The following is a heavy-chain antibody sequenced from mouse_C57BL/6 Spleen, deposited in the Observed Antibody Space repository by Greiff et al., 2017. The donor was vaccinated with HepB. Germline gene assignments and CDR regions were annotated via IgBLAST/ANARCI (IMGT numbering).Heavy chain of an antibody. V-gene: IGHV1-69*01. CDR2: IDPSDSYT. Sequence: QVQLQQPGAELVMPGASVKLSCKASGYTFTSYWLHWVKQRPGQGLEWIGEIDPSDSYTNYNQKFKGKSTLTVDKSSSTAYMQLSSLTSEDSAVYYCAIDSGSSDGYFDYWGQGTTLTVSS. J-gene: IGHJ2*01. D-gene: IGHD1-1*01. CDR3: AIDSGSSDGYFDY. CDR1: GYTFTSYW.